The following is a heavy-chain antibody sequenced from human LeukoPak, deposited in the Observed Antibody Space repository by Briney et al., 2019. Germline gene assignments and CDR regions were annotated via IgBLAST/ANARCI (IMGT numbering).Heavy chain of an antibody. Sequence: GGSLRLSCAASGFSFSSYAMTWARQAPVKGLEWVSAISGDGTRTYYADSVKGRFTISRDNSKNTLYLQMNSLRAEDTAVYYCARDPTGQLWFDYWGQGTLVTVSS. D-gene: IGHD5-18*01. CDR2: ISGDGTRT. CDR3: ARDPTGQLWFDY. V-gene: IGHV3-23*01. CDR1: GFSFSSYA. J-gene: IGHJ4*02.